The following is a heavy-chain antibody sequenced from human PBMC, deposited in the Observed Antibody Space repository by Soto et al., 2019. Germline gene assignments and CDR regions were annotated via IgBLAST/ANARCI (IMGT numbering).Heavy chain of an antibody. D-gene: IGHD3-10*01. CDR2: ISWNSGSI. CDR1: GFTFDDYA. J-gene: IGHJ6*03. V-gene: IGHV3-9*01. CDR3: AKGAGVRGVIPYYMDV. Sequence: GGSLRLSCAASGFTFDDYAMHWVRQAPGKGLEWVSGISWNSGSIGYADSVKGRFTISRDNAKNSLYLQMNSLRAEDTALYYCAKGAGVRGVIPYYMDVWGKGTTVTVSS.